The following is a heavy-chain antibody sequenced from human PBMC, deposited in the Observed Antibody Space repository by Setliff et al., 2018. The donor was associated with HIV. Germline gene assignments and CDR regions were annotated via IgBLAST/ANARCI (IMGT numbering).Heavy chain of an antibody. Sequence: PSEPLSLTCTVSGQFISDGYYWGWIRQPPGKGLEWIGSVYHSGKTYYNPSLKSRVTMSADASKNQISLMLRSMTAADTAVYYCAKHDFGEGSCFDPWGQGSLVTVSS. J-gene: IGHJ5*02. V-gene: IGHV4-38-2*02. CDR3: AKHDFGEGSCFDP. CDR2: VYHSGKT. CDR1: GQFISDGYY. D-gene: IGHD3-16*01.